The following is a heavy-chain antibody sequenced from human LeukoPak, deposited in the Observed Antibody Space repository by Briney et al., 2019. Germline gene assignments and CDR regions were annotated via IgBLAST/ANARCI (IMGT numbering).Heavy chain of an antibody. V-gene: IGHV3-21*06. CDR1: GLTFSTSG. D-gene: IGHD1-14*01. Sequence: GGSLRLSCTASGLTFSTSGFNWVRQAPGKGLEWVASIGPTGSDRYHADSIKGRFTISRDNANNFLYLQMNSMRAETTAVYYSATETNCRYYDYWGQGTLVTVSS. J-gene: IGHJ4*02. CDR3: ATETNCRYYDY. CDR2: IGPTGSDR.